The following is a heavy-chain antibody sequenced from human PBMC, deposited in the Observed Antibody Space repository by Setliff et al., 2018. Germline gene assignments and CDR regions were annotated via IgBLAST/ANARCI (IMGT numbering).Heavy chain of an antibody. Sequence: GESLKISCAASGFTFSSYAMSWVRQAPGKGLEWVPVISGSGGSTYYADSVKGRFTISRDNSKNTLYLQMNSLRAEDTAVYYCAKNGFGVVALGVNNWFDPWGQGTLVTVSS. CDR3: AKNGFGVVALGVNNWFDP. CDR2: ISGSGGST. J-gene: IGHJ5*02. V-gene: IGHV3-23*01. CDR1: GFTFSSYA. D-gene: IGHD3-10*01.